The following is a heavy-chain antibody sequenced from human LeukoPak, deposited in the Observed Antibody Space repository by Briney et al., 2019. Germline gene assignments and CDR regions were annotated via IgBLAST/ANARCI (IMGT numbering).Heavy chain of an antibody. Sequence: GGSLRLSCAASGFTFSSYWMHWIRQAPGKGLVWVSRIKSDGSSTNYADSVKGRFTISRDNAKNTLYLQMNSLRAEDTAVYYCSRSPYLHYSGSYDYFDYWGQGTPVTVSS. CDR1: GFTFSSYW. CDR2: IKSDGSST. CDR3: SRSPYLHYSGSYDYFDY. V-gene: IGHV3-74*01. D-gene: IGHD1-26*01. J-gene: IGHJ4*02.